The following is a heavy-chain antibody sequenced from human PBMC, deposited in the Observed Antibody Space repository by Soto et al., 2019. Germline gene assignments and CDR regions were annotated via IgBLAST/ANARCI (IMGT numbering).Heavy chain of an antibody. J-gene: IGHJ4*02. V-gene: IGHV3-9*01. CDR3: AKDMEVATSDYVGLDY. CDR1: GFTFDDYA. CDR2: ISWNSGSI. Sequence: EVQLVESGGGLVQPGRSLRLSCAASGFTFDDYAMHWVRQAPGKGLEWVSGISWNSGSIGYADSVKGRFTISRDNAKNSLYLQMNSLRAEDTALYYCAKDMEVATSDYVGLDYWGQGTLVTVSS. D-gene: IGHD2-15*01.